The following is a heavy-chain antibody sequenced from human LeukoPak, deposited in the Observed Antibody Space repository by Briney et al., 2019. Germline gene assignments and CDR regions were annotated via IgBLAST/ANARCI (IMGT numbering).Heavy chain of an antibody. CDR2: ISSSSSYI. V-gene: IGHV3-21*01. Sequence: PGGSLRLSCAASGFTFRSYSMNWVRQAPGKGLEWVSSISSSSSYIYYADSVKGRFTISRDNAKNSLYLQMNSLRAEDTAVYYCARDGGSGLNYWGQGTLVTVSS. J-gene: IGHJ4*02. CDR3: ARDGGSGLNY. CDR1: GFTFRSYS. D-gene: IGHD2-15*01.